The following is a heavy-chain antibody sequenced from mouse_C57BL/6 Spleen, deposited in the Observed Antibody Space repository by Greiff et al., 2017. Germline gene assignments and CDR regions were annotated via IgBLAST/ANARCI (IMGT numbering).Heavy chain of an antibody. J-gene: IGHJ2*01. D-gene: IGHD2-3*01. V-gene: IGHV1-80*01. CDR3: ARGGIYDGYSYYFDY. CDR2: IYPGDGDT. Sequence: QVQLQQSGAELVKPGASVKISCKASGYAFSSYWMNWVKQRPGKGLEWIGQIYPGDGDTNYNGKFKGKATLTADKSSSTAYMQLSSLTSEDSAVYFCARGGIYDGYSYYFDYWGQGTTLTVSS. CDR1: GYAFSSYW.